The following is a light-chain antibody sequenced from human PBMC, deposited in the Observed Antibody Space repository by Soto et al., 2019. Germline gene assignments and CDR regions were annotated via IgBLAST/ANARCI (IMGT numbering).Light chain of an antibody. CDR3: AAWDGSLSGWV. CDR2: RND. J-gene: IGLJ3*02. CDR1: SSKIGSKY. V-gene: IGLV1-47*01. Sequence: QSVLTQPPSPSGPPGQRVTTPCLGSSSKIGSKYVYWYQQLPGTAPKLLIYRNDQRPSGVPDRFSGSKSGTSASLAISGLRSEDEADYYCAAWDGSLSGWVFGGGTKLTVL.